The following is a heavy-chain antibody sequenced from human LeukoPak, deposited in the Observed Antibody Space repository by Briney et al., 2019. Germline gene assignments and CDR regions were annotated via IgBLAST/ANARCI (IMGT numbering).Heavy chain of an antibody. V-gene: IGHV4-39*01. J-gene: IGHJ4*02. CDR1: GASISGGTYY. CDR2: IYYTAGT. CDR3: ARRGGSGSGFDY. Sequence: SGTLSLTSSVSGASISGGTYYWGWIRQPPGKGLGWIVSIYYTAGTYYNPSLKSRVTISADTSNNQFSLKLSSVTAADTAVYCCARRGGSGSGFDYWGQGTPVTVPS. D-gene: IGHD1-26*01.